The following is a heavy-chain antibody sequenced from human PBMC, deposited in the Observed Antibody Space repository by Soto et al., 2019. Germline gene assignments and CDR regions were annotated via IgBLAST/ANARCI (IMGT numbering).Heavy chain of an antibody. V-gene: IGHV3-23*01. Sequence: EVRLLESGGGLVQPGGSLRLSCAASGFIFNSYAMSWVRQAPGKGLEWVSAISGSGSNTNYADSVKGRFTISRDNTKNTLYLKMTSLRAEDTAVYYCAKERMVDYGSGSSPLFDYWGQGTLVTVSS. J-gene: IGHJ4*02. CDR2: ISGSGSNT. CDR3: AKERMVDYGSGSSPLFDY. D-gene: IGHD3-10*01. CDR1: GFIFNSYA.